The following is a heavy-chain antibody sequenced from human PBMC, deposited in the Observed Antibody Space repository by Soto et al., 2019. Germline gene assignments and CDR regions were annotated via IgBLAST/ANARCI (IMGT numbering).Heavy chain of an antibody. Sequence: EVQLVESGGGLIQPGGSLRLSCAASGFTVSSNYMSWVRQAPGKGLEWVSVIYSGGSTYYADSVKGRFTISRDNSKNTLYLQMISLRAEDTAVYYFARDRVESGYPEYFQHWGQGTLVTVSS. CDR2: IYSGGST. J-gene: IGHJ1*01. D-gene: IGHD3-22*01. CDR3: ARDRVESGYPEYFQH. V-gene: IGHV3-53*01. CDR1: GFTVSSNY.